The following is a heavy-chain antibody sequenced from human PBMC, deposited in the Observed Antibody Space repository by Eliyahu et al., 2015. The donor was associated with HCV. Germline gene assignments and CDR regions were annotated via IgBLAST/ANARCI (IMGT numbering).Heavy chain of an antibody. V-gene: IGHV3-53*01. CDR2: TYTGGRP. Sequence: EVQLVESGGALIQPGGSLRLSCVASGFXPGNHYMSWVRQAPGKGLEWLSVTYTGGRPSYADSVEGRFTISRDNSKNTLYLQMNSLRADDTAVYYCARGGNGDSRYYFDYWGQGTLVTVSS. D-gene: IGHD4-17*01. CDR3: ARGGNGDSRYYFDY. CDR1: GFXPGNHY. J-gene: IGHJ4*02.